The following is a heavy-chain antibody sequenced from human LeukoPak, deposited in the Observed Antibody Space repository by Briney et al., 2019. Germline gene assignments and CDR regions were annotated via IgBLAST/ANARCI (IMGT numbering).Heavy chain of an antibody. D-gene: IGHD6-25*01. CDR1: GFTFSSYW. CDR3: AREIPAATVLFDY. Sequence: GGSLRLSCAASGFTFSSYWMSWVRRAPGKGLEWVANIKEDGNGNNYADSVRGRFTISRDNAKNSLYLQMNSLRAEDTAVYYCAREIPAATVLFDYWGQGTQVTVSS. CDR2: IKEDGNGN. J-gene: IGHJ4*02. V-gene: IGHV3-7*01.